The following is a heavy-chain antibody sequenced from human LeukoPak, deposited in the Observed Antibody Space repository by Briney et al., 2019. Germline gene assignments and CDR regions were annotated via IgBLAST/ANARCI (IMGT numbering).Heavy chain of an antibody. CDR3: ARAVTMIVVRSYYFDY. CDR2: ISYDGSNK. D-gene: IGHD3-22*01. J-gene: IGHJ4*02. Sequence: GRSLRLSCAASGFTFSSYAMHWVRQAPGKGLEWVAVISYDGSNKYYADSVKGRFTISRDNSKNTLYLQMNSLRAEDTAVYYCARAVTMIVVRSYYFDYWGQGTLVTVSS. CDR1: GFTFSSYA. V-gene: IGHV3-30-3*01.